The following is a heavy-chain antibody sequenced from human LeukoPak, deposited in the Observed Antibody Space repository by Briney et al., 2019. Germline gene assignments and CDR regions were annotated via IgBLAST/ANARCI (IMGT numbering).Heavy chain of an antibody. CDR2: KSYDGSNK. Sequence: PGGSLRLSCAASGFTFSSYAMHWVRQAPGKGLEWVAVKSYDGSNKYYADSVKGRFTISRDNSKNSLYLQMNSLRAEDTALYYCAKDMFGAAAGFDYWGQGTLVTVSS. J-gene: IGHJ4*02. CDR1: GFTFSSYA. D-gene: IGHD6-13*01. V-gene: IGHV3-30-3*01. CDR3: AKDMFGAAAGFDY.